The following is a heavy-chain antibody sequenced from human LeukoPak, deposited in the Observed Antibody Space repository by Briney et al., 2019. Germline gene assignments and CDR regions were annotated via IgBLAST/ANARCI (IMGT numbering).Heavy chain of an antibody. CDR2: ISANGGET. J-gene: IGHJ4*02. Sequence: GGSLRLSCAASGFTFNIYAMNWVRQAPGKGLEWVSSISANGGETHYADSVKGRFTISRDNSKNTLYLQINNPRVEDTAVYYCAKRYYDFPLDYWGQGTLVTVSS. V-gene: IGHV3-23*01. CDR1: GFTFNIYA. D-gene: IGHD3-3*01. CDR3: AKRYYDFPLDY.